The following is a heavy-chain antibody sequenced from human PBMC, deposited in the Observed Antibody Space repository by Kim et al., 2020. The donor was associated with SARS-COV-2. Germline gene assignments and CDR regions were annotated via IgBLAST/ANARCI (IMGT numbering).Heavy chain of an antibody. CDR1: GGSISSGGYY. D-gene: IGHD3-10*01. CDR2: IYYSGRT. CDR3: ARLWFGELFIDY. Sequence: SETLSLTCTVSGGSISSGGYYWSWIRQHPGKGLEWIGYIYYSGRTYYNPSLKSRVTISVDTSKNQFSLKLSSVTAADTAVYYCARLWFGELFIDYWGQGTLVTVSS. J-gene: IGHJ4*02. V-gene: IGHV4-31*03.